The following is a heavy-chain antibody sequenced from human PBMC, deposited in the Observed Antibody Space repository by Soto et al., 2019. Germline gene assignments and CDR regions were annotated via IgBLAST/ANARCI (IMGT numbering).Heavy chain of an antibody. CDR3: ARVRGPRNWNYDSFDP. V-gene: IGHV1-18*01. CDR2: ISAYNGNT. J-gene: IGHJ5*02. Sequence: QVQLVQSGAEVKKPGASAKVSCKASGYTFTSYGISWVRQAPGQGLEWMGWISAYNGNTNYAQKLQGRVTMTTDTSTSTAYLELRSLRSDDTAVYYCARVRGPRNWNYDSFDPWGQGTLVTVSS. CDR1: GYTFTSYG. D-gene: IGHD1-7*01.